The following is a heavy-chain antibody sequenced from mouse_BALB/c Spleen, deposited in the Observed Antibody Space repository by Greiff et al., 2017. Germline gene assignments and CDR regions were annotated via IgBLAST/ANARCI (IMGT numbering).Heavy chain of an antibody. CDR3: ARAGNYVLYYYAMDY. CDR2: IWAGGST. CDR1: GFSLTSYG. V-gene: IGHV2-9*02. D-gene: IGHD2-1*01. J-gene: IGHJ4*01. Sequence: QVQLKESGPGLVAPSQSLSITCTVSGFSLTSYGVHWVRQPPGKGLEWLGVIWAGGSTNYNSALMSRLSISKDNSKSQVFLKMNSLQTDDTAMYYCARAGNYVLYYYAMDYWGQGTSVTVSS.